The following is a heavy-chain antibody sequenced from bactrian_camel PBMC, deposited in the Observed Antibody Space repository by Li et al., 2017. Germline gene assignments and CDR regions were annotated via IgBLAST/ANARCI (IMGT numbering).Heavy chain of an antibody. V-gene: IGHV3S6*01. CDR3: AAEYGGGTWYVCLKRSTFNY. D-gene: IGHD5*01. Sequence: HVQLVESGGGSVQTGGSLRLSCTASGFPFSDRCMGWFRQAPGKEREGVASIDSDGRTTYADSVTGRFTISKDNARNTLYLQMDNLKPEDTAMYYCAAEYGGGTWYVCLKRSTFNYWGQGTQVTVS. CDR1: GFPFSDRC. J-gene: IGHJ4*01. CDR2: IDSDGRTT.